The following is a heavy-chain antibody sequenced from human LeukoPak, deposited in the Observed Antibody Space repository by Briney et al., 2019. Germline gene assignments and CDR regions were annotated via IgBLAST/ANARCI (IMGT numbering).Heavy chain of an antibody. V-gene: IGHV4-31*03. CDR2: IYYSGST. J-gene: IGHJ5*02. CDR1: GGSISSGGYY. Sequence: PSETLSLTCTVSGGSISSGGYYWSWIRQHPGKGLEWIGYIYYSGSTYYNPSLKSRVTISVDTSKNQFSLKLSSVTAAVTAVYYCARLTGTTSCWFDPWGQGTLVTVSS. CDR3: ARLTGTTSCWFDP. D-gene: IGHD1-7*01.